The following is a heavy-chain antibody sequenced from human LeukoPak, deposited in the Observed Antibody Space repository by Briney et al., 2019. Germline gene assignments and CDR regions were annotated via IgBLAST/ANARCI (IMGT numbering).Heavy chain of an antibody. Sequence: PSETLSLTCTVSGGSISSYYWSWIRQPAGKGLEWIGRIYTSGSTNYNPSLKSRVTISIDTSKNQFSLKLSSVTAADTAVYYCARHQWVPAFDIWGQGTMVTVSS. V-gene: IGHV4-4*07. CDR3: ARHQWVPAFDI. J-gene: IGHJ3*02. D-gene: IGHD1-26*01. CDR1: GGSISSYY. CDR2: IYTSGST.